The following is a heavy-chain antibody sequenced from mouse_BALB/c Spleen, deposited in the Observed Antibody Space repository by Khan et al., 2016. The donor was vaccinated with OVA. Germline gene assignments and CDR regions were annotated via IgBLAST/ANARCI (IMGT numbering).Heavy chain of an antibody. CDR2: IWSDGTT. CDR3: ARQPYYHYNIMDY. CDR1: GFSLTNYG. J-gene: IGHJ4*01. Sequence: VQLVESGPGLAAPSQSLSITCTISGFSLTNYGVHWVRQPPGKGLEWLVVIWSDGTTNYNSALNSRLTITKDNSQSQVFLKMNSRQTDDTAIYFCARQPYYHYNIMDYWGQGTSVTVSS. V-gene: IGHV2-6-1*01. D-gene: IGHD2-10*01.